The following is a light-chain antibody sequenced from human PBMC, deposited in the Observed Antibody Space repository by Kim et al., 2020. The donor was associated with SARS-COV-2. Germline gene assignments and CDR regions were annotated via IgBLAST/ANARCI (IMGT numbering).Light chain of an antibody. CDR2: GAS. V-gene: IGKV3-15*01. CDR3: QQYDNWPPLT. J-gene: IGKJ4*01. CDR1: QSVSSN. Sequence: SPGERATLSCRASQSVSSNLAWYQQAPGQAPRLLIYGASTRATGIPARFSGSGSGTEFTLTISSLQSEDFAVYYCQQYDNWPPLTFGGGTKVEIK.